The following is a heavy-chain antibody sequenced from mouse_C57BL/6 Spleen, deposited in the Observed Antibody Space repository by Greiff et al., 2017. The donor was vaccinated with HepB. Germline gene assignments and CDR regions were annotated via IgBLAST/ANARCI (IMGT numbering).Heavy chain of an antibody. Sequence: DVQLVESGGGLVKPGGSLKLSCAASGFTFSSYAMSWVRQTPEKRLEWVATISDGGSYTYYPDNVKGRFTISRDNAKNNLYLQMSHLKSEDTAMYYCARGGHYGSSSYFDDWGQGTTLTVSS. CDR1: GFTFSSYA. D-gene: IGHD1-1*01. CDR3: ARGGHYGSSSYFDD. J-gene: IGHJ2*01. CDR2: ISDGGSYT. V-gene: IGHV5-4*01.